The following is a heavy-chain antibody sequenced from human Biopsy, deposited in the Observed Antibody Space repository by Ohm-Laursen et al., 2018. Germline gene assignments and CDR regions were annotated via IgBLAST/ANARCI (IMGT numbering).Heavy chain of an antibody. CDR2: INTSGSTT. J-gene: IGHJ4*02. CDR1: GYTFTSYY. V-gene: IGHV1-46*01. CDR3: ARNTGWYGDLYYFDY. Sequence: SSVKVSCQASGYTFTSYYMHWVRQAPGQGLEWMGLINTSGSTTSYPQIFQGRVTMTRDTSKSTVYMELSSLRSAETAVYFCARNTGWYGDLYYFDYWGQGTLVTVSS. D-gene: IGHD6-19*01.